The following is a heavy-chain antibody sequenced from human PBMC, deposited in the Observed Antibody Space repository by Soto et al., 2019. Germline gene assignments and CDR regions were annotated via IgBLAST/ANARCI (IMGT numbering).Heavy chain of an antibody. Sequence: EVQLLESGGGLVQPGGSLRLACAASGFAFSSYAMKWVRQAPGKGLEWVSLISETSDVAYYADSVKGRFTIPRDNSGNTLFLQMYSLRAEDTAVYYCARYIPGVRYYGMDVWGQGTTVTVAS. J-gene: IGHJ6*02. V-gene: IGHV3-23*01. D-gene: IGHD2-2*01. CDR3: ARYIPGVRYYGMDV. CDR1: GFAFSSYA. CDR2: ISETSDVA.